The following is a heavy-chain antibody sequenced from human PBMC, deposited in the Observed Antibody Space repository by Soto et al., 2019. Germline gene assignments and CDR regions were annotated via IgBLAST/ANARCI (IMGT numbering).Heavy chain of an antibody. V-gene: IGHV3-13*01. CDR2: IGTAGDT. CDR1: GFTFSSYD. CDR3: ARGSDYYDSSGYPHDAFDI. D-gene: IGHD3-22*01. J-gene: IGHJ3*02. Sequence: GGSLRLSCAASGFTFSSYDMHWVRQATGKGLEWVSAIGTAGDTYYPGPVKGRFTISRENAKNSLYLQMNSLRAEDTAVYYCARGSDYYDSSGYPHDAFDIWGQGTMVTVSS.